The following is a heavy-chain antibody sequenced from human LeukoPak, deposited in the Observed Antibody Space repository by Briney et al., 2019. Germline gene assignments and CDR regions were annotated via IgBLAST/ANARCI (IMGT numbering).Heavy chain of an antibody. D-gene: IGHD6-6*01. CDR1: GFTFSSYG. Sequence: QPGRSLRLSCAASGFTFSSYGMHWVRQAPGKGLEWVALILYDGTTKYYADSVKGRFTITRDNSKNTLFLQMNSLRAEDTALYYCAKEGPARFWFDPWGRGILVTVSS. CDR3: AKEGPARFWFDP. J-gene: IGHJ5*02. V-gene: IGHV3-30*18. CDR2: ILYDGTTK.